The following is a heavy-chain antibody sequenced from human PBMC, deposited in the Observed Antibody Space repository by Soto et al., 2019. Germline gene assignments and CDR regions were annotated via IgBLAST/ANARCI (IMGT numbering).Heavy chain of an antibody. J-gene: IGHJ4*02. CDR3: ARRHAHDFYDRSADVP. CDR1: GGSISPYY. Sequence: RSLTWTVSGGSISPYYWSCIRQPPGKGLEWVGYIYYGGSTSYNPSLXSRVTISLXTSKSDFSLRLXSVTAXATPVYYCARRHAHDFYDRSADVPWGQGTQVTVS. D-gene: IGHD3-22*01. V-gene: IGHV4-59*08. CDR2: IYYGGST.